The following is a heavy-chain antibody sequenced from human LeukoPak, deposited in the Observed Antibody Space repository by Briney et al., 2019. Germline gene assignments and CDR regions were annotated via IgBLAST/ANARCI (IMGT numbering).Heavy chain of an antibody. CDR3: AKDSLQGSGYYNGGFDY. CDR1: GFTFSSYA. V-gene: IGHV3-23*01. J-gene: IGHJ4*02. CDR2: ISGSGGST. Sequence: QAGGSLRLSCAASGFTFSSYAMSWARQAPGKGLEWVSAISGSGGSTYYADSVKGRFTISRDNSKNTLYLQMNSLRAEDTAVYYCAKDSLQGSGYYNGGFDYWGQGTLVTVSS. D-gene: IGHD3-3*01.